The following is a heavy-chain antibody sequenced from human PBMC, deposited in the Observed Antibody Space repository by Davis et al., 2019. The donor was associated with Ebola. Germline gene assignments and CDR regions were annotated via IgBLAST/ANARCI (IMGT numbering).Heavy chain of an antibody. Sequence: SETLSLTCTVSGGSISSSSYYWGWIRQPPGKGLEWIGSIYYSGSTYYNPSLKSRVTISVDTSKNQFSLKLSSVTAADTAVYYCARGGATCYESLQSWGQGIPVTVSS. V-gene: IGHV4-39*01. CDR1: GGSISSSSYY. D-gene: IGHD3-9*01. CDR2: IYYSGST. CDR3: ARGGATCYESLQS. J-gene: IGHJ5*02.